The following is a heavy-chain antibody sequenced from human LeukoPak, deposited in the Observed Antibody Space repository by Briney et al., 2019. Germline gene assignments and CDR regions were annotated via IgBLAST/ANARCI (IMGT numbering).Heavy chain of an antibody. CDR3: ARVGKPTSYDIADD. CDR1: GFTFSGYS. CDR2: ISSSSSYI. D-gene: IGHD3-9*01. V-gene: IGHV3-21*01. Sequence: GESLRLSCAASGFTFSGYSMNWVRQAPGKGLEWVSSISSSSSYIYYADSVKGRFTISRDNAKNSLYLQMNSLRAEDTAVYYCARVGKPTSYDIADDWGQGTMVTVSS. J-gene: IGHJ3*01.